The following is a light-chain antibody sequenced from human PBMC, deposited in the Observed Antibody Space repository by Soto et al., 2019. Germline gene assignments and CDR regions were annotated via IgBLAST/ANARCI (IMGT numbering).Light chain of an antibody. CDR3: QQYSSWPGT. CDR1: QSVNSD. CDR2: GAS. Sequence: IVMAQSPATLSVSPWERVTLSCRASQSVNSDLAWYQQKPGQAPRLLIYGASTRATGIPARFSGSGSGTEFALTIDSLHSEDFAVFYCQQYSSWPGTFGQGTKVDIK. V-gene: IGKV3-15*01. J-gene: IGKJ1*01.